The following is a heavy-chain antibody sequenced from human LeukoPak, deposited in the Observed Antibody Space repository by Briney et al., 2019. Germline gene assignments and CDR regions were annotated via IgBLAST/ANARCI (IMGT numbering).Heavy chain of an antibody. V-gene: IGHV3-33*01. D-gene: IGHD2-8*01. CDR3: ARGEYCTNGVCYMYYYYGMDV. Sequence: GRSLRLSCAVSGFTFRNFGMHWVRQAPGKGLEWVAVIWYDGSNKYYADSVKGRFTISRDNSKNTLYLQMNGLRAEDTAVYYCARGEYCTNGVCYMYYYYGMDVWGQGTTVTVSS. CDR2: IWYDGSNK. CDR1: GFTFRNFG. J-gene: IGHJ6*02.